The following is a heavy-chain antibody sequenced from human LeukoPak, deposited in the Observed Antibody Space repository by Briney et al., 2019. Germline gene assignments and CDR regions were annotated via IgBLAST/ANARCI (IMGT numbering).Heavy chain of an antibody. J-gene: IGHJ4*02. V-gene: IGHV3-48*01. CDR2: ISSSSSII. D-gene: IGHD3-3*01. CDR3: ARGGITIFGEATTPFDY. Sequence: SGGSLRLSCAASGFTFSSYSMNRVRQAPGKGLEWVSYISSSSSIIYYADSVKGRFTISRDNAKNSLYLQMNSLRAEDTAVYYCARGGITIFGEATTPFDYWGQGTLVTVSS. CDR1: GFTFSSYS.